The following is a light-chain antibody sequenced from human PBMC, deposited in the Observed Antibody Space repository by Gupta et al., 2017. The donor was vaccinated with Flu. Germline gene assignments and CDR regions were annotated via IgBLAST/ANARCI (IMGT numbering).Light chain of an antibody. V-gene: IGKV3-15*01. CDR1: QSVSSN. J-gene: IGKJ2*01. CDR3: QHLNSGHPAYT. Sequence: EIVMTHSPVTLCVSPGERATLSCRASQSVSSNLAWYQQKPGQAPRLLIYGASTRATGITARFSGSGAGTEFTLTINSRQSEDFAVYYCQHLNSGHPAYTFGQGTKLEIK. CDR2: GAS.